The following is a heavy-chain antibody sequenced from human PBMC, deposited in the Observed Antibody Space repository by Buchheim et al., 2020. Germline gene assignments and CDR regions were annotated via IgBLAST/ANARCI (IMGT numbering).Heavy chain of an antibody. J-gene: IGHJ4*02. CDR3: ASYYDSSGYPY. V-gene: IGHV4-59*01. CDR1: GGSISSYY. Sequence: QVQLQESGPGLVKPSETLSLTCTVSGGSISSYYWSWIRQPPGKGLEWTGYIYYSGSTNYNPSLKSRVTISVDTSKNQFSLKLSSVTAADTAVYYCASYYDSSGYPYWGQGTL. D-gene: IGHD3-22*01. CDR2: IYYSGST.